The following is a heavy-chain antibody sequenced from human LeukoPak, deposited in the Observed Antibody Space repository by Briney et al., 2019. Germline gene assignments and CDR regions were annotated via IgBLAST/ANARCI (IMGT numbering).Heavy chain of an antibody. Sequence: SVKVSCKASGFTFTSSAVQWVRRARGQRLEWIGWIVVGSGNTNYAQKFQERVTITRDMSTSTAYMELSSLRSEDTAVYYCAADRGGSYLAALWGQGTLVTVSS. CDR2: IVVGSGNT. J-gene: IGHJ4*02. CDR3: AADRGGSYLAAL. D-gene: IGHD1-26*01. CDR1: GFTFTSSA. V-gene: IGHV1-58*01.